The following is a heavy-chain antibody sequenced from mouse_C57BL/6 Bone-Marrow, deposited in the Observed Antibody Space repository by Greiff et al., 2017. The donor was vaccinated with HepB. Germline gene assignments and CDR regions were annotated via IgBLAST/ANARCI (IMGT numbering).Heavy chain of an antibody. CDR3: VSPYEGYYPWFAY. V-gene: IGHV10-1*01. D-gene: IGHD2-3*01. CDR1: GFSFNTYA. CDR2: IRSKSNNYAT. J-gene: IGHJ3*01. Sequence: DVHLVESGGGLVQPKGSLKLSCAASGFSFNTYAMNWVRQAPGKGLEWVARIRSKSNNYATYYADSVKDRFTISRAESESMLDLQMNNLTTEDTAMYYCVSPYEGYYPWFAYWGKGTLVTVSA.